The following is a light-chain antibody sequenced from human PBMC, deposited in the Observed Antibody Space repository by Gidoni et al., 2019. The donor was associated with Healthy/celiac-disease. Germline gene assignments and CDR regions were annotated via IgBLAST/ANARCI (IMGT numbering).Light chain of an antibody. CDR1: RSNIGSNT. J-gene: IGLJ1*01. V-gene: IGLV1-44*01. CDR3: AAWDDSLAYV. Sequence: QSVLTQPPSASGTPGQRVTISCSGSRSNIGSNTVNWYQQLPGTAPKLLIYSNNQRPLGVPDRFSGSKSGTSASLAISGLQSEDEADYYCAAWDDSLAYVFGTGTKVTVL. CDR2: SNN.